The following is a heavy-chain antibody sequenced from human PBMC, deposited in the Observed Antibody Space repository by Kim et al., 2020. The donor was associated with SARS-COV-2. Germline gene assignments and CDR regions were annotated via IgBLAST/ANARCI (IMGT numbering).Heavy chain of an antibody. D-gene: IGHD2-15*01. V-gene: IGHV3-15*01. CDR3: TTEVVVAATLNDY. Sequence: YAATVKGRFTISRDDSKNTMYLQMNSLKTEDTAVYYCTTEVVVAATLNDYRGQGTRVTVSS. J-gene: IGHJ4*02.